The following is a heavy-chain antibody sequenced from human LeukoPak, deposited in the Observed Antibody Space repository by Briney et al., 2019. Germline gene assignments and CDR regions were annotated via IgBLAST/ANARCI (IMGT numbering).Heavy chain of an antibody. Sequence: SETLSLTCTVSGGSLSRYYWSWIRQPAGKGLEWIGRIYTSGSTNYNPSLQSRVTMSVDTSKNQYSLKLSSVTAADTAVYYCAISSIAVAGTQHWGQGTLVTVSS. J-gene: IGHJ1*01. CDR2: IYTSGST. D-gene: IGHD6-19*01. V-gene: IGHV4-4*07. CDR3: AISSIAVAGTQH. CDR1: GGSLSRYY.